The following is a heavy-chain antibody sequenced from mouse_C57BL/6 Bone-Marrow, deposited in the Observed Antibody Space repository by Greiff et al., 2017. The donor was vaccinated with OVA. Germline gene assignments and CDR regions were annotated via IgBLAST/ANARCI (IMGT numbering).Heavy chain of an antibody. Sequence: EVMLVESGGGLVKPGGSLKLSCAASGFTFSDYGMHWVRQAPEKGLGWVAYISSGSSTIYYADTVKGRFTISRDNAKNTLFLQLTSLRSEDTAMYYCARWGWSAWFAYWGQGTLVTVSA. J-gene: IGHJ3*01. CDR3: ARWGWSAWFAY. D-gene: IGHD2-3*01. CDR2: ISSGSSTI. CDR1: GFTFSDYG. V-gene: IGHV5-17*01.